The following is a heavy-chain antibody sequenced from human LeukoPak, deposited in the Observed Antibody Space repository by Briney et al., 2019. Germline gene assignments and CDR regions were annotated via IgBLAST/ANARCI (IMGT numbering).Heavy chain of an antibody. J-gene: IGHJ6*03. V-gene: IGHV1-8*01. CDR3: ARGTRGTRYAYYYMDV. D-gene: IGHD2-2*01. CDR1: GYTFANYD. CDR2: MNPDSGNT. Sequence: ASVKVSCKASGYTFANYDINWVRQAPGQGLEWMGWMNPDSGNTGYVQKFQGRVSLTRDSAITTAYMEVSSLISEDTAVYYCARGTRGTRYAYYYMDVWGRGTTVTVS.